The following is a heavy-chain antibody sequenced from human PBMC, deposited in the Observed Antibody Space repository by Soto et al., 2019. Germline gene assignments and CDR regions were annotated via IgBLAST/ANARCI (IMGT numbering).Heavy chain of an antibody. CDR2: ISPQTGGT. CDR3: GRGRSGELVIFY. Sequence: QVQLVQSGAELKKPGASVKVSCKGSGYTFTGYYIHWVRQTPGQGPEWMGEISPQTGGTKYAQKYQGRVTMTRDTSITTVYMELSNLSPDDTAVYYCGRGRSGELVIFYWGQGTWSPSRQ. J-gene: IGHJ4*02. CDR1: GYTFTGYY. D-gene: IGHD1-26*01. V-gene: IGHV1-2*02.